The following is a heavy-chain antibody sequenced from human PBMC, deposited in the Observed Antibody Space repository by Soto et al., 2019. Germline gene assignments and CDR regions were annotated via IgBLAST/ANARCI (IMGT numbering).Heavy chain of an antibody. CDR2: ISSSSSYT. J-gene: IGHJ4*02. CDR1: GFTFSDYY. V-gene: IGHV3-11*05. CDR3: AKGTEYGVVLMSTFDY. D-gene: IGHD3-3*01. Sequence: GGSLRLSCAASGFTFSDYYVSWIRQAPGKGLEWVSYISSSSSYTNYADSVKGRFTISRDNARNSLYLQMNNLRAEDTALYFCAKGTEYGVVLMSTFDYWGQGTLVTVSS.